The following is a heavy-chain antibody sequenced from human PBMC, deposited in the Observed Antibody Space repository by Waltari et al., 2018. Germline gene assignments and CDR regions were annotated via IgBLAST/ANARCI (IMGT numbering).Heavy chain of an antibody. CDR3: AHSRYSSGWYPWRYFDL. CDR2: IYWNEDK. V-gene: IGHV2-5*01. CDR1: GFSLSTSGVG. J-gene: IGHJ2*01. Sequence: QITLKESGPTLVKPTQTRTMTCTFSGFSLSTSGVGVGWRRQSSGKDLEWLALIYWNEDKRYSPSLKSRLTSTKDTSKNQVVLTMTNMDPVDTATYYCAHSRYSSGWYPWRYFDLWGRGTLVTVSS. D-gene: IGHD6-19*01.